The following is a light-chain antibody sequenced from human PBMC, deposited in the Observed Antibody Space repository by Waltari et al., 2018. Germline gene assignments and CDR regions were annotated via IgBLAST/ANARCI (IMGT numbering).Light chain of an antibody. CDR1: QTVTND. V-gene: IGKV3-15*01. J-gene: IGKJ4*01. Sequence: EIVITQFPASLSVSPGERAHLSCTASQTVTNDLAWYQQKPGQAPKLLIFGASTRATGVPARFSGSGSGTEFTLTIGSVQSEDFAVYYCQQYSDWIAFGGGTKVDLK. CDR2: GAS. CDR3: QQYSDWIA.